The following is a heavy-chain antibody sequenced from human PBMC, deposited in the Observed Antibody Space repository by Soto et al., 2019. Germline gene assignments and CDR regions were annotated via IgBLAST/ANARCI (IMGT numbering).Heavy chain of an antibody. CDR3: ARDRSAGNYFYYGMDV. J-gene: IGHJ6*02. D-gene: IGHD1-1*01. CDR2: IWYDGSKE. CDR1: GLPFNRNG. V-gene: IGHV3-33*01. Sequence: PGGSLRLSCAASGLPFNRNGMHWVRQAPGKGLEWVAVIWYDGSKEYYSDSVKGRFTISRDNSKNMLYLQMNSVRVGDTAVYFCARDRSAGNYFYYGMDVWGQGTTVTVSS.